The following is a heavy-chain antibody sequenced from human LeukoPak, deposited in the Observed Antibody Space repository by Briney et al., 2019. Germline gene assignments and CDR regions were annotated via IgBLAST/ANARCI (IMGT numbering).Heavy chain of an antibody. CDR3: ARGLAMVRGVMSYYMDV. Sequence: GGSLRLSCAASGFTFSRYDMHWVRQATGKGLEWVSVIGTAGDTYYPGSVKGRFTISRENDKNSLYLQMNSLRAGDTAVYYCARGLAMVRGVMSYYMDVWGKGTTVTVSS. CDR2: IGTAGDT. J-gene: IGHJ6*03. D-gene: IGHD3-10*01. CDR1: GFTFSRYD. V-gene: IGHV3-13*01.